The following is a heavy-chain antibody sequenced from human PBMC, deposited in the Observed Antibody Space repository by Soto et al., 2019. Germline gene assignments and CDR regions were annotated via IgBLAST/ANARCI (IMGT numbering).Heavy chain of an antibody. CDR1: GYSFTSYW. V-gene: IGHV5-51*01. CDR2: IYPGDSDT. Sequence: RGESLKISCKGSGYSFTSYWIGWVRQMPWKGLEWMGIIYPGDSDTRYSPSFQGQVTISADKSISTAYLQWSSLKASDTAMYYCAGGGVRGVITRTRDYYGMDVWGQGTTVTVSS. D-gene: IGHD3-10*01. J-gene: IGHJ6*02. CDR3: AGGGVRGVITRTRDYYGMDV.